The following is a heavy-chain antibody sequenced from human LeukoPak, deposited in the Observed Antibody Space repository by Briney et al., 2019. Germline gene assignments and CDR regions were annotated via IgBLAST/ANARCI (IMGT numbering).Heavy chain of an antibody. CDR1: GSTFSSYG. Sequence: PGGSLRLSCAASGSTFSSYGMHWVRQAPGKGLEWVAVIWYDGSNKYYADSVKGRFTISRDNSKNTLYLQMNSLRAEDTAVYYCARDASDLRFLEWLQPYYYYYGMDVWGQGTTVTVSS. V-gene: IGHV3-33*01. J-gene: IGHJ6*02. D-gene: IGHD3-3*01. CDR3: ARDASDLRFLEWLQPYYYYYGMDV. CDR2: IWYDGSNK.